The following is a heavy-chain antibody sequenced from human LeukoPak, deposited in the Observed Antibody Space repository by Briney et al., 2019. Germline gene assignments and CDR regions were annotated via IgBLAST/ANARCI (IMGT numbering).Heavy chain of an antibody. Sequence: PSETLPLTCTVSGGSISGSIYYWGWIRQPPGKGLEWIGSVYYSGNTHYNPSLKSRVTISVDTSKNQFSLNLNSVTAADGGVYFCARHGSGSYYNFFDYWGQGSLVTVSS. V-gene: IGHV4-39*01. D-gene: IGHD1-26*01. CDR3: ARHGSGSYYNFFDY. J-gene: IGHJ4*02. CDR1: GGSISGSIYY. CDR2: VYYSGNT.